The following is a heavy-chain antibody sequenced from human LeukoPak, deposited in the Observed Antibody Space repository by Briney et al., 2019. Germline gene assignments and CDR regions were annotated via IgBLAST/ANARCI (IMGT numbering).Heavy chain of an antibody. J-gene: IGHJ4*02. CDR2: IIPILGIA. CDR3: AFLLGDPDY. CDR1: GGTFSSYA. D-gene: IGHD2-21*02. Sequence: ASVKVSCKASGGTFSSYAISWVRQAPGQGLEWMGRIIPILGIANYAQKFQGRVTMTRDTSISTAYMELSRLRSDDTAVYYCAFLLGDPDYWGQGTLVTVSS. V-gene: IGHV1-69*04.